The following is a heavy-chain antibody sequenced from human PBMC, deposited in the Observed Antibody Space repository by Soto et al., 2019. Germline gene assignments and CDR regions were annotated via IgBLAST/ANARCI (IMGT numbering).Heavy chain of an antibody. Sequence: GGSLRLSCAASGFTFSTYAMSWVRQAPGKGLEWVSAISGSGSNTYYADSVKGRFTISRDDSKSTLYLQMNSLRAEDTAVYYCARDPSHSYYTLFYYFDYWGQGTLVTVSS. D-gene: IGHD1-26*01. CDR3: ARDPSHSYYTLFYYFDY. J-gene: IGHJ4*02. V-gene: IGHV3-23*01. CDR2: ISGSGSNT. CDR1: GFTFSTYA.